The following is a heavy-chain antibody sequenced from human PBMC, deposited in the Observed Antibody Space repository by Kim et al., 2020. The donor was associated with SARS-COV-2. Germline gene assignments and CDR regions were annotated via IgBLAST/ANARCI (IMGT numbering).Heavy chain of an antibody. Sequence: SETLSLTCAVYGGSFSGYYWSWIRQPPGKGLEWIGEINHSGSTNYNPSLKSRVTISVDTSKNQFSLKLSSVTAADTAVYYCARDWGPYYYSSGSYQDAFDIWGQGTMVTVSS. CDR3: ARDWGPYYYSSGSYQDAFDI. D-gene: IGHD3-10*01. CDR1: GGSFSGYY. V-gene: IGHV4-34*01. J-gene: IGHJ3*02. CDR2: INHSGST.